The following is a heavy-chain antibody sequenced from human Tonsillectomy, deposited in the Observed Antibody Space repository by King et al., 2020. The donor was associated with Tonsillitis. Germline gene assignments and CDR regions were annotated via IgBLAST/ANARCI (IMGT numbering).Heavy chain of an antibody. CDR2: IYYSGST. CDR1: GGSISSSSYY. J-gene: IGHJ6*02. V-gene: IGHV4-39*01. D-gene: IGHD3-3*01. CDR3: ASNYDFWSGYLGDYSYGMDV. Sequence: QLQESGPGLVKPSETLSLTCTVSGGSISSSSYYWGWIRQPPGKGLEWIGSIYYSGSTYYNPSLKSRVTISVDTSKNQFSLKLSSVTAADTAVYYCASNYDFWSGYLGDYSYGMDVWGQGTTVTVSS.